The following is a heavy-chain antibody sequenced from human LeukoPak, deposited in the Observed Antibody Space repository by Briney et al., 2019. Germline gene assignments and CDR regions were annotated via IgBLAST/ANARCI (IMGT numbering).Heavy chain of an antibody. CDR3: ARDLSSSFDY. CDR2: ISYDGSNK. Sequence: GGSLRLSCSASGFSFSDSYMSWVRQAPGKGLEWVAVISYDGSNKYYADSVKGRFTISRDNSKNTLYLQMNSLRAEDTAVYYCARDLSSSFDYWGRGTLVTVSS. CDR1: GFSFSDSY. V-gene: IGHV3-30*04. J-gene: IGHJ4*02. D-gene: IGHD3-16*01.